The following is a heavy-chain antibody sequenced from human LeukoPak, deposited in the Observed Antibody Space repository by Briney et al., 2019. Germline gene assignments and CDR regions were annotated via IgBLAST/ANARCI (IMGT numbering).Heavy chain of an antibody. CDR2: ISWNSGSI. J-gene: IGHJ4*02. Sequence: GRSLRLSCAASGFTLDDYAMRSVWHGPGKGLEWGSGISWNSGSIDYAASVKGRFTISRDNAKNSLYLQMNSLRAEDTALYYCAKEADIVATTIGGGFDYWGQGTLVTVSS. V-gene: IGHV3-9*01. D-gene: IGHD5-12*01. CDR3: AKEADIVATTIGGGFDY. CDR1: GFTLDDYA.